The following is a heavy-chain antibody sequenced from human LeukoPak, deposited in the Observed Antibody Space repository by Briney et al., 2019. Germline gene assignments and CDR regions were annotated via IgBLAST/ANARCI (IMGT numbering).Heavy chain of an antibody. CDR3: ARDRQGGWLGSSYYYYGMDV. V-gene: IGHV6-1*01. CDR2: TYYRSKWYN. J-gene: IGHJ6*02. CDR1: GDSVSSNSAA. D-gene: IGHD6-19*01. Sequence: SQTLSLTCAISGDSVSSNSAAWNWIRQSPSRGLEWLGRTYYRSKWYNDYAVSVKSRITINPDTSKNQFSLQLNSVTPEDTAVCYCARDRQGGWLGSSYYYYGMDVWGQGTTVTVSS.